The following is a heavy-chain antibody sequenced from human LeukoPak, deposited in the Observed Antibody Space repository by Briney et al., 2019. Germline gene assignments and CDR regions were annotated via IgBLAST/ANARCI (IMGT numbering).Heavy chain of an antibody. D-gene: IGHD3-22*01. CDR2: TIPFFGTA. V-gene: IGHV1-69*13. J-gene: IGHJ4*02. Sequence: ASVNVSCKASGGTFSRYAISEVRQAPGQGLDWMGGTIPFFGTADYAQKCQGRVTITAAESTSTAYMELSSLSSEDTAVYYCAKLGVGSYDGSGYIDYWGQGTLVTVSS. CDR3: AKLGVGSYDGSGYIDY. CDR1: GGTFSRYA.